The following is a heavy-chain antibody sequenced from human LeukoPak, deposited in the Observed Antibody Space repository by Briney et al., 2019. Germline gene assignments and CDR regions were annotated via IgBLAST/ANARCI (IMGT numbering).Heavy chain of an antibody. V-gene: IGHV1-8*01. CDR2: MNPNSGNT. J-gene: IGHJ6*02. Sequence: ASVKVSCKASRYTFTSYDINWVRQATGQGLEWMGWMNPNSGNTGYAQKFQGRVTMTRNTSISTAYMELSSLRSEDTAVYYCARVGLPWFGEFPHYYYGMDVWGQGTTVTVSS. CDR1: RYTFTSYD. D-gene: IGHD3-10*01. CDR3: ARVGLPWFGEFPHYYYGMDV.